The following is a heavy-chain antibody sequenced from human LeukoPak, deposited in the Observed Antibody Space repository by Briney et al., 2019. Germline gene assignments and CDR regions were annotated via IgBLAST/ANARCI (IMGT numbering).Heavy chain of an antibody. V-gene: IGHV3-21*01. CDR1: GFTFSSYS. D-gene: IGHD6-13*01. J-gene: IGHJ4*02. Sequence: GGSLRLSCAASGFTFSSYSMNWVRQAPGRGLEWVSSISSSSSYIYYADSVKGRFTISRDNAKNSLYLQMNSLRAEDTAVYYCAKDLARGSMIDYWGQGTLVTVSS. CDR2: ISSSSSYI. CDR3: AKDLARGSMIDY.